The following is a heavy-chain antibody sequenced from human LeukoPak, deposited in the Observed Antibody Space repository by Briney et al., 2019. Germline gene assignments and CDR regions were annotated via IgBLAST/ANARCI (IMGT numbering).Heavy chain of an antibody. CDR2: ISSSSSYI. D-gene: IGHD1-26*01. CDR3: ARVGHREANY. CDR1: GFTFSSYS. J-gene: IGHJ4*02. Sequence: GGSLKLSCAASGFTFSSYSMNWVRQAPGKGLEWVSSISSSSSYIYYADSVKGRFTISRDNAKNSLYLQMNSLRAEDTAVYYCARVGHREANYWGQGTLVTVSS. V-gene: IGHV3-21*01.